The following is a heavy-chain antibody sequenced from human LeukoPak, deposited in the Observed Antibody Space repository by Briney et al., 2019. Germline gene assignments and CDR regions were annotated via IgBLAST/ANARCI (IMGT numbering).Heavy chain of an antibody. Sequence: SETLSLTCSVSGGSISTYYWSWIRQPPGQGLEWIGYIYYIGSTNYNPSLTSRVTISIDMPKNQFSLTLNSVTAAATAAYYCARSGYDPSSAHFDYWGQGTLVTVSS. CDR3: ARSGYDPSSAHFDY. CDR2: IYYIGST. J-gene: IGHJ4*02. CDR1: GGSISTYY. V-gene: IGHV4-59*01. D-gene: IGHD5-12*01.